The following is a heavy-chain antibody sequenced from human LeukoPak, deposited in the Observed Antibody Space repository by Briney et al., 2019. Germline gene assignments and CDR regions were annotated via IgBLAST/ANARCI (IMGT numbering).Heavy chain of an antibody. J-gene: IGHJ5*02. CDR3: ARDRPGRYCSTTSCFTASPFAP. CDR2: FDPEDGET. Sequence: GASVKVSCKVSGYTLTELSMHWVRQAPGKGLEWMGGFDPEDGETIYAQKFQGRVTMTEDTSTDTAYMELSSLRSEDTAVYYCARDRPGRYCSTTSCFTASPFAPWGQGTLVTVSS. V-gene: IGHV1-24*01. CDR1: GYTLTELS. D-gene: IGHD2-2*02.